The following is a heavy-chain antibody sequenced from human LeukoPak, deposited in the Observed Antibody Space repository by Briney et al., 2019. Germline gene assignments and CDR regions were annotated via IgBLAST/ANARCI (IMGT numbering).Heavy chain of an antibody. CDR3: TKAGCSSTTCYSNC. CDR2: MSYDGSNK. CDR1: GFAFSTYA. V-gene: IGHV3-30*18. J-gene: IGHJ4*02. Sequence: SGGSLRLSCAASGFAFSTYAMNWVRQAPGKGLEWVAVMSYDGSNKYYADSVRGRFTISRDNSKNTLYLQMNSLRSEDSAVYCCTKAGCSSTTCYSNCWGQGTLVTVSS. D-gene: IGHD2-2*01.